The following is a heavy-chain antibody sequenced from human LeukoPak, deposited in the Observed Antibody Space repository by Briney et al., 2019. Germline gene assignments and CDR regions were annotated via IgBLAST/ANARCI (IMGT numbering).Heavy chain of an antibody. Sequence: GGSLRLSCAVSGFTFSTYAMGWVRQAPGKGLEWVSTISGSGGSTYYADSVKGRFTISRDNSKNTLYLQMNSLRAEDTAVYYCAREYYDFWSGYYPPFDYWGQGTLVTVSS. D-gene: IGHD3-3*01. V-gene: IGHV3-23*01. CDR1: GFTFSTYA. CDR3: AREYYDFWSGYYPPFDY. CDR2: ISGSGGST. J-gene: IGHJ4*02.